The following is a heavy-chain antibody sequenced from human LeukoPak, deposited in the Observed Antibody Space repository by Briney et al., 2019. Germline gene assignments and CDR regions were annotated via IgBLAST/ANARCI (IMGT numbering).Heavy chain of an antibody. V-gene: IGHV3-74*01. D-gene: IGHD3-10*01. J-gene: IGHJ4*02. Sequence: QPGGSLRLSCAASGFTFSGYWMHWVRQAPGKGLVWISRINSDRSITTYAESVKGRFTISRDNVENRLYLQMNRLRAEDTAVYYCARGRSGNYYNHNDYWGQGTLVTVSS. CDR3: ARGRSGNYYNHNDY. CDR1: GFTFSGYW. CDR2: INSDRSIT.